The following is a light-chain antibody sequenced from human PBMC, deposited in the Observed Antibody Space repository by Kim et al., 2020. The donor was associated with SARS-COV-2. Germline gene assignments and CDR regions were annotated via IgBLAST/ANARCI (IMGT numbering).Light chain of an antibody. CDR1: QSISTW. CDR3: QQYNGYSYT. V-gene: IGKV1-5*03. Sequence: DIQMTQSPSTLSASIGDRVTITCRASQSISTWLAWYQQKPGKAPNLLIYKTSNLQTGVPSRFSGSGSGTEFTLTITNLQPDDFATYYCQQYNGYSYTFGQGTKLEI. J-gene: IGKJ2*01. CDR2: KTS.